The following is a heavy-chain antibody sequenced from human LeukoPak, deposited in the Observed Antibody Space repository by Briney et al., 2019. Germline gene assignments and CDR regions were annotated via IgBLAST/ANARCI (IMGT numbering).Heavy chain of an antibody. CDR2: ISSDGNDK. Sequence: GGSLRLSCAASGVTFSSYGMHWVRQAPGKGLEWVALISSDGNDKLYGDSVKGRFTISRDDSKSTLYLQMNSLRAEDTAVYYCTAKVIRGNSGDDYDDWGQGTLVTVSS. D-gene: IGHD5-12*01. CDR1: GVTFSSYG. V-gene: IGHV3-30*03. J-gene: IGHJ4*02. CDR3: TAKVIRGNSGDDYDD.